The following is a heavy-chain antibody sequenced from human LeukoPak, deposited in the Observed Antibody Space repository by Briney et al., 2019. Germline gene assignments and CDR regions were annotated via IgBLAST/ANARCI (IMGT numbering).Heavy chain of an antibody. Sequence: GGSLRLSCAASGFTFSSSAMSWVRQAPGKGLEWVAVISLDGSYKDYTDSVKGRSTISRDNSKNTLYLQVKSLRGEDTAMYYCASSGYSSGWFGYWGQGTLVTVSS. D-gene: IGHD6-19*01. V-gene: IGHV3-30*03. CDR2: ISLDGSYK. J-gene: IGHJ4*02. CDR1: GFTFSSSA. CDR3: ASSGYSSGWFGY.